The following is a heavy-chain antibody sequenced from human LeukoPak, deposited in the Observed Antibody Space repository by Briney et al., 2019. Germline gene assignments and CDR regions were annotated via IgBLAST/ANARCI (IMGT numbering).Heavy chain of an antibody. Sequence: GGSLRLSCAASGFTFSSYAMSWVRQAPGKGLEWVSAISGSGGSTYYADSVKGRFTISRDNSKNTLYLQMNSLRAEDTAVYYCAKDYCSGGSCPTRYWGQGTLVTVSS. CDR2: ISGSGGST. D-gene: IGHD2-15*01. CDR1: GFTFSSYA. V-gene: IGHV3-23*01. J-gene: IGHJ4*02. CDR3: AKDYCSGGSCPTRY.